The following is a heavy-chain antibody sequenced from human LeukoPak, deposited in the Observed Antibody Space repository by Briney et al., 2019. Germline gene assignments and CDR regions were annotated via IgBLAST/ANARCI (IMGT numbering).Heavy chain of an antibody. CDR2: ISYDGSNK. J-gene: IGHJ4*02. Sequence: GGSLRLSCAASGFTFSSYGMHWVRQAPGKGLEWVALISYDGSNKYYGDSVKGRFTISRDNSKNTLYLQMNSLRAEDTAVYYCAKDLVGVRGIPMYYFDYWGQGTLVTVSS. CDR1: GFTFSSYG. D-gene: IGHD3-10*01. V-gene: IGHV3-30*18. CDR3: AKDLVGVRGIPMYYFDY.